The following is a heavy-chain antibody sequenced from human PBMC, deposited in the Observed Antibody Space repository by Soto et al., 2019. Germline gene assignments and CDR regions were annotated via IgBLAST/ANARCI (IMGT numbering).Heavy chain of an antibody. CDR2: IYHSGST. Sequence: QLQLQESGSGLVKPSQTLSLTCAVSGGSISSGGYSWSWIRQPPGKGLECIGYIYHSGSTYYNPSLQSRVTISVDRAKIQFSLKLSSVPAADTAVYYCARGGSSRWFDPWGQGTLVTVSS. CDR1: GGSISSGGYS. J-gene: IGHJ5*02. CDR3: ARGGSSRWFDP. D-gene: IGHD3-16*01. V-gene: IGHV4-30-2*01.